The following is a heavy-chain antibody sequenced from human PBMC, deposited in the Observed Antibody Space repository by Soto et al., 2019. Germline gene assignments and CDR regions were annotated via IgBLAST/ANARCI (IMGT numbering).Heavy chain of an antibody. CDR3: AKDSRRDCSTTTCYLFDY. CDR1: GFTFSTFA. J-gene: IGHJ4*02. CDR2: MSGNGGNT. Sequence: DVQLLESGGGLVQPGGSLRLSCATSGFTFSTFAMSWVRQTPGKGLEWVSSMSGNGGNTYYANSVKGRFTISRDNSENTLYRQMNSLRAEDAAVYYCAKDSRRDCSTTTCYLFDYWGQGTLVTVS. D-gene: IGHD2-2*01. V-gene: IGHV3-23*01.